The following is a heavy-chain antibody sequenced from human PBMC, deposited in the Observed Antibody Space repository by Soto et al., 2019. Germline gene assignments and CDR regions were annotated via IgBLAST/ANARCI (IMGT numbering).Heavy chain of an antibody. CDR2: IYYSGST. CDR3: ASYGSGSYKGSPFDY. Sequence: SETLSLTCTVSGGSISSYYWSWIRQPPGKGLEWIGYIYYSGSTNYNPSLKSRVTISVDTSKNQFSLKLSSVTAADTAVYYCASYGSGSYKGSPFDYWGQRTLVTVSS. D-gene: IGHD3-10*01. CDR1: GGSISSYY. V-gene: IGHV4-59*01. J-gene: IGHJ4*02.